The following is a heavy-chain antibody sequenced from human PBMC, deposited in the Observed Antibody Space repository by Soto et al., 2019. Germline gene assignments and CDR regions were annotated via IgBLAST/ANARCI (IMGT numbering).Heavy chain of an antibody. CDR2: IWYDGNNK. CDR1: GFTFSSYG. V-gene: IGHV3-33*06. J-gene: IGHJ4*02. D-gene: IGHD3-10*01. CDR3: AKDPRMSTLLWFGSPDY. Sequence: HPGGSLRLSCAASGFTFSSYGMHWVRQAPGKGLEWLAVIWYDGNNKDYADSVKGRFTISRDNSRNTLYLQMNSLRADDTAVYYCAKDPRMSTLLWFGSPDYWGQGTLVTVSS.